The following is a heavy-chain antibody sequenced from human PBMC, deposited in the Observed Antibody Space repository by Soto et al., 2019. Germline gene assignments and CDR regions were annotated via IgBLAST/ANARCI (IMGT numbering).Heavy chain of an antibody. CDR2: IYYSGST. CDR1: GGSISSYY. D-gene: IGHD3-3*01. Sequence: SGGSISSYYWSWIRQPPGKGLEWIGYIYYSGSTNYNPSLKSRFTISVDTSKNQFSLKLSSVTAADTAVYYCARVLFGRGNWFDPWGQGTLVTVS. V-gene: IGHV4-59*01. CDR3: ARVLFGRGNWFDP. J-gene: IGHJ5*02.